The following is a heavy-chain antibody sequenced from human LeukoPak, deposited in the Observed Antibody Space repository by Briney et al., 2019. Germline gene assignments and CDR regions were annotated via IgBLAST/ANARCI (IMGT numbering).Heavy chain of an antibody. V-gene: IGHV3-23*01. Sequence: GGSLRLSCAASRFTFSSYAMSWVRQAPGKGLEWVSAISGSGGITYYADSVKVRFSISRDNSKNTLYLQMNSLRAEDTAVYYCAKEEYGLDYWGQGTLVTVSS. CDR2: ISGSGGIT. J-gene: IGHJ4*02. CDR3: AKEEYGLDY. D-gene: IGHD6-6*01. CDR1: RFTFSSYA.